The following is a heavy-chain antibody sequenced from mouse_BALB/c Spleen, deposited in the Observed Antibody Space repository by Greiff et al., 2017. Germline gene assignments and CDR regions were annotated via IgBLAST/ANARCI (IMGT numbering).Heavy chain of an antibody. V-gene: IGHV5-6-3*01. CDR2: INSNGGST. D-gene: IGHD2-3*01. CDR1: GFTFSSYG. Sequence: EVKLVESGGGLVQPGGSLKLSCAASGFTFSSYGMSWVRQTPDKRLELVATINSNGGSTYYPDSVKGRFTISRDNAKNTLYLQMSSLKSEDTAMYYCARDGDGYRDYYAMDYWGQGTSVTVSS. J-gene: IGHJ4*01. CDR3: ARDGDGYRDYYAMDY.